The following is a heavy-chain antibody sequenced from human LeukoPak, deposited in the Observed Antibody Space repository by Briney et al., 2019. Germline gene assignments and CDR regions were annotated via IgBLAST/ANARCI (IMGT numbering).Heavy chain of an antibody. Sequence: SVKVSCKASGGTFSSYAISWVRQAPGQGLEWMGRIIPILGIANYAQKFQGRVTITADKSTSTAYMELSSLRSEDTAVYYCARGGAAYCSSTSCYTGGAFDIWGQGTMVTVSS. V-gene: IGHV1-69*04. CDR2: IIPILGIA. CDR1: GGTFSSYA. J-gene: IGHJ3*02. D-gene: IGHD2-2*02. CDR3: ARGGAAYCSSTSCYTGGAFDI.